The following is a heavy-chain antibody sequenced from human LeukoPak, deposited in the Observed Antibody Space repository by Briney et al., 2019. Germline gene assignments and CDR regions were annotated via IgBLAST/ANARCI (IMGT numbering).Heavy chain of an antibody. D-gene: IGHD3-10*01. J-gene: IGHJ4*02. V-gene: IGHV4-4*07. CDR2: IYTSGST. CDR1: GGSISSYY. CDR3: ARAHPTMVRGVIISYYFDY. Sequence: PSETLSLTCTVSGGSISSYYWSWIRQPAGKGLEWIGRIYTSGSTNYNPSLKSRVTMSVDTSKNQFSLKLSSVTAADTAVYYFARAHPTMVRGVIISYYFDYWGQGSLVTVSS.